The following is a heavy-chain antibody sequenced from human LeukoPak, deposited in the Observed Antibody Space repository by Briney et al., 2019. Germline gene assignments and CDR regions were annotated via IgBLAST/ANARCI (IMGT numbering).Heavy chain of an antibody. CDR3: ARRRHCRVAGRGGCYYYMDV. J-gene: IGHJ6*03. V-gene: IGHV1-2*02. CDR1: GYTFTGYY. D-gene: IGHD3-10*01. CDR2: INPNSGGT. Sequence: ASVKVSCKASGYTFTGYYMHWVRQAPGQGLEWMGWINPNSGGTNYAQKFQGRVTMTRDTSISTAYMELSRLRSDDTAVYYCARRRHCRVAGRGGCYYYMDVWAKGTTVTISS.